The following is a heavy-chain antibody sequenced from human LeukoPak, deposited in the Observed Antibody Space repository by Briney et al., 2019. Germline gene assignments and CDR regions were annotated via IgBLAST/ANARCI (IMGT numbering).Heavy chain of an antibody. J-gene: IGHJ4*02. Sequence: GGSLRLSCAASGFTFSSNSMNWVRQAPGKGLEWVSSISSSSSYIYYADSVKGRFTISRDNAKNSLYLQMNSLRAEDTAVYYCARVTEYYYDSSGYYDYWGQGTLVTVSS. CDR2: ISSSSSYI. D-gene: IGHD3-22*01. V-gene: IGHV3-21*01. CDR3: ARVTEYYYDSSGYYDY. CDR1: GFTFSSNS.